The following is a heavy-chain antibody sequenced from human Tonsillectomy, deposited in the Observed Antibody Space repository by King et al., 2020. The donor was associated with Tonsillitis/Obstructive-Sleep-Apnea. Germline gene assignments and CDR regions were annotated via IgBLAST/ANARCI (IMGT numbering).Heavy chain of an antibody. V-gene: IGHV3-30*01. D-gene: IGHD6-19*01. Sequence: QLVQSGGGVVQPGRSLRLSCAASVFTFSSYAMHWVRQAPGKGLEWVAVISYDGRNKYYADSVKGRFTISRDNSKNTLYLQMNSLRAEDTAVYYCSREHSSGGGAFDIWGQGTMVTVSS. CDR3: SREHSSGGGAFDI. J-gene: IGHJ3*02. CDR1: VFTFSSYA. CDR2: ISYDGRNK.